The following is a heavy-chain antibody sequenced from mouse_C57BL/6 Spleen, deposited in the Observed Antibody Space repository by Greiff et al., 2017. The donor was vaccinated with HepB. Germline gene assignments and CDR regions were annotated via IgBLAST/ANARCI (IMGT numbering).Heavy chain of an antibody. D-gene: IGHD1-1*02. Sequence: EVQLQQSGPELVKPGASVKISCKASGYTFTDYYMNWVKQSHGKSLEWIGDINPNNGGTSYNQKFKGKATLTVDKSSSTAYMELRSLTSEDSAVYYCARRGGSYERYFDVWGTGTTVTVSS. CDR1: GYTFTDYY. CDR3: ARRGGSYERYFDV. J-gene: IGHJ1*03. V-gene: IGHV1-26*01. CDR2: INPNNGGT.